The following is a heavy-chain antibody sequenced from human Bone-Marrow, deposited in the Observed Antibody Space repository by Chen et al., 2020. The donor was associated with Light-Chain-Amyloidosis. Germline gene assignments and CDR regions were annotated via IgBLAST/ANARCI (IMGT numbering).Heavy chain of an antibody. J-gene: IGHJ3*02. CDR2: IYDDGKT. Sequence: EVQLVGSGGGLIQPGGSLRLSCAASGFTVSGKFMSWVRQAPGKGPEWVSVIYDDGKTYYADSVEGRFTISRDNSKNTLYLQMNSLRAEDTAMYYCTRDSRPGSYTGGGDIWGQGTMVTVSS. V-gene: IGHV3-53*01. D-gene: IGHD3-3*01. CDR1: GFTVSGKF. CDR3: TRDSRPGSYTGGGDI.